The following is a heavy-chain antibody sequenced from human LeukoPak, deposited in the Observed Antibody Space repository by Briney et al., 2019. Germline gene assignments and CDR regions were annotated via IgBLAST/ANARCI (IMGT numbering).Heavy chain of an antibody. V-gene: IGHV4-34*01. J-gene: IGHJ4*02. CDR1: GGSFSGYY. CDR2: INHSGST. Sequence: SETLSLTCAVYGGSFSGYYWSWIRQPPGKGLEWIGEINHSGSTNYNPSLKSRVTISVETSKNQFPLKLSSVPAADTAVYYCARGRPYRSSWYFPRYWGQGTLVTVSS. D-gene: IGHD6-13*01. CDR3: ARGRPYRSSWYFPRY.